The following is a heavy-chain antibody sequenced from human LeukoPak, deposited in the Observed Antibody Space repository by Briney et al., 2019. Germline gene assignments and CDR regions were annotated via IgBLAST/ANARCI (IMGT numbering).Heavy chain of an antibody. J-gene: IGHJ5*02. D-gene: IGHD1-7*01. CDR2: IYYSGTS. Sequence: SETLSLTCTVSGGSISTSSYNWGWIRQPPGKGLEWIGNIYYSGTSYCNPSLKSRVTMSLDTSKNHFSLNLSSVTAADTAVYYCARAGNWNYNWFDPWGQGTLVTVSS. CDR3: ARAGNWNYNWFDP. CDR1: GGSISTSSYN. V-gene: IGHV4-39*07.